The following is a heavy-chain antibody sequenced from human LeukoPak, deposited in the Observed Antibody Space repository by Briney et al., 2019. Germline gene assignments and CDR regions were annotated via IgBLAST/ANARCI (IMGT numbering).Heavy chain of an antibody. CDR1: GDSVSRNTAG. CDR3: ARSRQWGAWFDY. D-gene: IGHD1-26*01. J-gene: IGHJ5*01. CDR2: TYYTSKRYN. V-gene: IGHV6-1*01. Sequence: SQTLSLTCAISGDSVSRNTAGWNWIRQSPSRGLEWLGRTYYTSKRYNDYAVSVKSRITIHPDTSKNQFSLQLNSVTPEDTAVYYCARSRQWGAWFDYWGQGTLVTVSS.